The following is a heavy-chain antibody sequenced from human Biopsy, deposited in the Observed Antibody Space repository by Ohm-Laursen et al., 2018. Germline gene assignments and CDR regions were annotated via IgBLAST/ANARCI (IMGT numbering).Heavy chain of an antibody. D-gene: IGHD3-10*02. V-gene: IGHV3-21*01. J-gene: IGHJ4*02. Sequence: GSLRLSCAASGFAFSDYSMIWVRQAPGKGLEWVASISSTSNHIHYVDSVWGRFTISRDNAENSLYLEMNSLRVEDTAVYYCAKDDYDRVSSGYYFDYWGQGTLVSVSS. CDR1: GFAFSDYS. CDR3: AKDDYDRVSSGYYFDY. CDR2: ISSTSNHI.